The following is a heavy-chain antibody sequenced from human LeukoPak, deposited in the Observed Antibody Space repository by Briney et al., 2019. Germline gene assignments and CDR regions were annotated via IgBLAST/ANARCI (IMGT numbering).Heavy chain of an antibody. J-gene: IGHJ4*02. V-gene: IGHV3-9*01. D-gene: IGHD1-26*01. Sequence: PGGSLRLSCAASGFTFDDYAMHWVRQAPGKGLEWVSGISWNSGSIGYADSVKGRFTISRDNAKNSLYLQMNSLRAEDTALYYCAKDMVRGIVGAIDWGQGTLVTVSS. CDR2: ISWNSGSI. CDR1: GFTFDDYA. CDR3: AKDMVRGIVGAID.